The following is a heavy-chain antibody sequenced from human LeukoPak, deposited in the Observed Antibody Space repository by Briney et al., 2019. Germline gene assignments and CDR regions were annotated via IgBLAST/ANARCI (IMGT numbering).Heavy chain of an antibody. CDR2: IYPGDSDT. Sequence: GESLKISCKGSGYNFTSYWIGWVRPMPGKDLVWMGIIYPGDSDTRYSPSFQGQVTISADKSTSTAYLQWSSLKASDTAMYYCARHSSSWKPFDYWGQGTLVTVSS. D-gene: IGHD6-13*01. CDR3: ARHSSSWKPFDY. CDR1: GYNFTSYW. V-gene: IGHV5-51*01. J-gene: IGHJ4*02.